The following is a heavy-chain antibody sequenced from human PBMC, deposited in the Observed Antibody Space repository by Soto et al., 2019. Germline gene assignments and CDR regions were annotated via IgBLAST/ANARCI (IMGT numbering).Heavy chain of an antibody. CDR3: ASNYAYAEGYYWYGIDV. J-gene: IGHJ6*02. V-gene: IGHV3-74*01. CDR1: GFTFSRYW. CDR2: ISSYGSDT. Sequence: EVQLVESGGGLVLPGGSLRLSCAASGFTFSRYWMHWVRQAPGKGLVWVSRISSYGSDTHYADSVKGRFTISRDNAKNTLYLQMNSLGADDTAVYYCASNYAYAEGYYWYGIDVWGQGTTVTVYS. D-gene: IGHD3-16*01.